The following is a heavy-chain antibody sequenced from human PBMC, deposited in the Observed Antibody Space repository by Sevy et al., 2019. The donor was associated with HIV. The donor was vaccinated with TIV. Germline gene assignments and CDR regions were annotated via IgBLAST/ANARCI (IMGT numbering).Heavy chain of an antibody. CDR2: IKSKTDGGTT. CDR3: PKGEPTVTTTHYYSYGMDV. CDR1: GFTFSNAW. V-gene: IGHV3-15*01. Sequence: GGSLRLSCAASGFTFSNAWMSWVRQAPGKGLEWVGRIKSKTDGGTTDYAAPVKGRFTISRDDSKNTLYLQMNSPKTEDKAVYYCPKGEPTVTTTHYYSYGMDVGGQGTTVTVSS. D-gene: IGHD4-4*01. J-gene: IGHJ6*02.